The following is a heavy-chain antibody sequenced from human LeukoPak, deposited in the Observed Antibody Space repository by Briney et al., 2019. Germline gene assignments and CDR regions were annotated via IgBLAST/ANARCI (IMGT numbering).Heavy chain of an antibody. D-gene: IGHD3-22*01. J-gene: IGHJ4*02. CDR3: ARDDSSGYYY. CDR2: IIPILGIA. Sequence: GASVKVSCKAPGYTFTSYGISWVRQAPGQGLEWMGRIIPILGIANYAQKFQGRVTITADKSTSTAYMELSSLRSEDTAVYYCARDDSSGYYYWGQGTLVTVSS. V-gene: IGHV1-69*04. CDR1: GYTFTSYG.